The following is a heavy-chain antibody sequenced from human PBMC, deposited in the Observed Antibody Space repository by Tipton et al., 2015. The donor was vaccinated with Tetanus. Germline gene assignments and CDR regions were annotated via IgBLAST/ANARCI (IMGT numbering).Heavy chain of an antibody. CDR3: ARDDGRGGPFDY. CDR2: ISSSGKTV. J-gene: IGHJ4*02. CDR1: GFTFSDHY. D-gene: IGHD3-10*01. V-gene: IGHV3-11*01. Sequence: SLRLSCVASGFTFSDHYMSWIRQAPGKGLEWVSYISSSGKTVHYADAVKGRFTISRDSAKNSLYLQMNSLRADDTAVYYCARDDGRGGPFDYWGQGTLVTVSS.